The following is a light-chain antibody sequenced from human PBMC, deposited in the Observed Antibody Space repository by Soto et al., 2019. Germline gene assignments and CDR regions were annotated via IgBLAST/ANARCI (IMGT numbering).Light chain of an antibody. J-gene: IGKJ5*01. CDR1: QSISSW. V-gene: IGKV1-5*03. Sequence: DIQMTQSPSTLSASLGDRVTITCRASQSISSWLEWYQQKPGKAPKLLIYKASSLESGVPSRFRGSGSGTEFTLTISSLQPDDFETYYCQQYNSYLITFGQGTRLEIK. CDR2: KAS. CDR3: QQYNSYLIT.